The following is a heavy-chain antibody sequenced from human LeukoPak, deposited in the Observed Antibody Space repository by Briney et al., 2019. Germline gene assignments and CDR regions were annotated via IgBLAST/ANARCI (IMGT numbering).Heavy chain of an antibody. V-gene: IGHV3-64D*06. CDR3: VKALLGIAAAWGAFDI. Sequence: GGSLRLSCSASGFTFSSYAMHWVRQAPGKGLEYVSAISSNGGSTYYADSVKGRFTISRDNSKNTLYLQMSSQRAEDTAVYYCVKALLGIAAAWGAFDIWGQGTMVTVSS. J-gene: IGHJ3*02. D-gene: IGHD6-13*01. CDR2: ISSNGGST. CDR1: GFTFSSYA.